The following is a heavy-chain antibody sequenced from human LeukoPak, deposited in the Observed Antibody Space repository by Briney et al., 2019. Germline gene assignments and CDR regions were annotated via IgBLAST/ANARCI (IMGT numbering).Heavy chain of an antibody. CDR2: IIPIFGTA. Sequence: SVKVSCKASGGTFSSYAISWVRQAPGQGLEWMGGIIPIFGTANYAQKFQGRVTITTDESTSTAYMELSSLRSEDTAVYYCARSGSGWSTGYFQHWGQGTLVTVSS. V-gene: IGHV1-69*05. CDR3: ARSGSGWSTGYFQH. D-gene: IGHD6-19*01. CDR1: GGTFSSYA. J-gene: IGHJ1*01.